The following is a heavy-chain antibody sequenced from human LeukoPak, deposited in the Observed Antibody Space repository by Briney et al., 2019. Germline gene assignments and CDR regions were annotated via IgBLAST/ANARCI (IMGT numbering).Heavy chain of an antibody. D-gene: IGHD3-16*02. V-gene: IGHV1-18*01. CDR1: GYTFTSYG. J-gene: IGHJ3*02. Sequence: ASVKVSCKASGYTFTSYGISWVRQAPGQGLEWMGWISAYNGNTNYAQKLQGRVTMTTDTSTSTAYMELRSLRSDDTAVYYCARFSHDYVWGSYRTDAFDIWGQGTMVTVSS. CDR3: ARFSHDYVWGSYRTDAFDI. CDR2: ISAYNGNT.